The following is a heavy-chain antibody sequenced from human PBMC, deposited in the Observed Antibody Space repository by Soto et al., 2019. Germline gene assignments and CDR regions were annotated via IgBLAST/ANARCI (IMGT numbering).Heavy chain of an antibody. V-gene: IGHV4-39*01. CDR2: IYSSGST. CDR3: ARHGAVAAHQGYYFDY. J-gene: IGHJ4*02. Sequence: SETLSLTCTVSGGSISSSSYYWDWIIHPPGKGLEWIGSIYSSGSTYYNPSLKSRVTISVDTSKNQFSLKLSSVTAADTAVYYCARHGAVAAHQGYYFDYWGQGTLVTVSS. CDR1: GGSISSSSYY. D-gene: IGHD6-19*01.